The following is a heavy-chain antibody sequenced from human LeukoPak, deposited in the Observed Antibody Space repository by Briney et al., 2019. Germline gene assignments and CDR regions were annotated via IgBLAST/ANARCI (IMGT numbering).Heavy chain of an antibody. CDR3: ARDPNGDYIGAFEF. J-gene: IGHJ3*01. V-gene: IGHV3-23*01. Sequence: GGSLRLSCAASGFTFSYYAMIWVRQAPGKGLEWVSAISTAATQYADSVKGRFTISRDNSKNTLYLQMNGLRAEDTAVYYCARDPNGDYIGAFEFWGQGTMVTVSS. CDR2: ISTAAT. D-gene: IGHD4-17*01. CDR1: GFTFSYYA.